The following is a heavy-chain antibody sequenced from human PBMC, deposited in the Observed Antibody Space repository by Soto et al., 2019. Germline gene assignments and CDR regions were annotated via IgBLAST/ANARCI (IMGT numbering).Heavy chain of an antibody. V-gene: IGHV3-66*01. CDR3: ARAPIGAGPYHYYYMDV. J-gene: IGHJ6*03. Sequence: EVQLVESGGGLVQPGGSLRLSCAASGFTVSSNYISWVRQAPGKGLEWVSVIYSGGSTSYADSVKGRFTISRDNSKNTVYLQMNSLRVEDTAVYYCARAPIGAGPYHYYYMDVWGKGTTVTVSS. D-gene: IGHD6-13*01. CDR2: IYSGGST. CDR1: GFTVSSNY.